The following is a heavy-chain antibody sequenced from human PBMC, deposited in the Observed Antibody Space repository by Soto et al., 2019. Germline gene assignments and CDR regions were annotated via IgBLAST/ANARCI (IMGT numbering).Heavy chain of an antibody. CDR3: ARRYGGNFDY. Sequence: IGSTNYNPSLKSRVTISVDTSKNQFSLKLSSVTAADTAVYYCARRYGGNFDYWGQGTLVTVSS. D-gene: IGHD3-16*01. V-gene: IGHV4-61*07. CDR2: IGST. J-gene: IGHJ4*02.